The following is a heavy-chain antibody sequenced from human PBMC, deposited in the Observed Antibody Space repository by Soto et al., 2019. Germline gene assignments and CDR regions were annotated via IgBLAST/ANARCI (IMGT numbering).Heavy chain of an antibody. Sequence: PSETLSLTCTVSGGSISSSSYYWGWIRQPPGKGLEWIGSIYYSGSTYYNPSLKSRVTISVDTSKNQFSLRMNSVTAADTAIYYCARHHDAGDYFDYWGQGTQVT. D-gene: IGHD4-17*01. CDR3: ARHHDAGDYFDY. J-gene: IGHJ4*02. CDR2: IYYSGST. V-gene: IGHV4-39*01. CDR1: GGSISSSSYY.